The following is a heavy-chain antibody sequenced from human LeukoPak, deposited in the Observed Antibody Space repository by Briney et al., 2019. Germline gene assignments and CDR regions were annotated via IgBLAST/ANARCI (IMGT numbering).Heavy chain of an antibody. J-gene: IGHJ4*02. CDR2: IYSGGST. Sequence: GGSLRLSCAASGFTVSSNYMSWVRQAPGKGLEWVSVIYSGGSTYYADSVKGRFTISRDNAKNSLYLQMNSLRAEDTAVYYCAREEYGSGSYFYFLIDYWGQGTLVTVSS. CDR3: AREEYGSGSYFYFLIDY. V-gene: IGHV3-53*01. CDR1: GFTVSSNY. D-gene: IGHD3-10*01.